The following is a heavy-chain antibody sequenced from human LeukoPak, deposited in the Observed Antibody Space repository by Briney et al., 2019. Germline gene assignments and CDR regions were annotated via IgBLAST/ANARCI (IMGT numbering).Heavy chain of an antibody. CDR2: INRSSGDT. CDR3: ARAEVGYYYGSGSYRGAFMDV. V-gene: IGHV3-20*04. CDR1: GFRFDDYG. Sequence: GGSLRLSSAASGFRFDDYGMSWVRQRPGKGLEWVSGINRSSGDTGYADSVKGRFTISRDNAKNSLYLQMNSLRAEDTAVYYCARAEVGYYYGSGSYRGAFMDVWGKGTTVTVSS. J-gene: IGHJ6*03. D-gene: IGHD3-10*01.